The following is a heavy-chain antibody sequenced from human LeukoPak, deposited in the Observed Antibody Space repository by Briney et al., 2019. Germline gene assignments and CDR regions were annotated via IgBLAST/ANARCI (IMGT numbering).Heavy chain of an antibody. D-gene: IGHD5-12*01. V-gene: IGHV4-59*01. CDR1: GGSISSYY. CDR2: IYYSGSS. CDR3: ARANRYDLYFDY. Sequence: ASETLSLTCTVSGGSISSYYWSWIRQPPGKGLEWIGYIYYSGSSNYNPSLKSRVIISGDTSKNQVSLKLSSVTAADTAVYYCARANRYDLYFDYWGQGTLVTVSS. J-gene: IGHJ4*02.